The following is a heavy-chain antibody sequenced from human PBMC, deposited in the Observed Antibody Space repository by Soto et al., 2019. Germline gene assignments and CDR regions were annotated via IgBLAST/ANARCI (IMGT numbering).Heavy chain of an antibody. CDR1: GGSISSGGYS. CDR3: ARGGGYCSGGSCYSSPLMNV. Sequence: QLQLQESGSGLVKPSQTLSLTCAVSGGSISSGGYSWSWIRQPPGKGLEWIGYIYHSGSTYYNPSLKSRVTISVDRSKNQFSLKLSSVTAADTAVYYCARGGGYCSGGSCYSSPLMNVWGQGTMVTVSS. CDR2: IYHSGST. V-gene: IGHV4-30-2*01. D-gene: IGHD2-15*01. J-gene: IGHJ3*01.